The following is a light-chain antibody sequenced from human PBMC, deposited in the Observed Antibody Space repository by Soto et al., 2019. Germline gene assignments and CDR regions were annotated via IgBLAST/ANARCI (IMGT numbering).Light chain of an antibody. V-gene: IGKV3-15*01. CDR1: QSVSSN. CDR2: GAS. CDR3: QQYNNWGYT. Sequence: EIVMTQSPATLSVSPGERATLSCRASQSVSSNLAWYQQKPGQAPRLLIYGASTRATGIPARFSGSGSGTEFTLTISSLQSEDFAVYYCQQYNNWGYTFGQGT. J-gene: IGKJ2*01.